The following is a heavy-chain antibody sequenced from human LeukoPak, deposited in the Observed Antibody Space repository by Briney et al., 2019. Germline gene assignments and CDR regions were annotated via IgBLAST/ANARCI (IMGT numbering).Heavy chain of an antibody. D-gene: IGHD6-13*01. V-gene: IGHV4-34*01. CDR3: ARVWYSSSWYDFDY. J-gene: IGHJ4*02. CDR1: GGSFSGYY. CDR2: INHSGGT. Sequence: PSETLSLTCAVYGGSFSGYYWSWIRQPPGKGLEWIGEINHSGGTNYNPSLKSRVTISVDTSKNQFSLKLSSVTAADTAVYYCARVWYSSSWYDFDYWGQGTLVTVSS.